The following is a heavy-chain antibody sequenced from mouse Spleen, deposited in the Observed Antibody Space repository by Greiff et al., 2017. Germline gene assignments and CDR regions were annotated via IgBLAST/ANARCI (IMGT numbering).Heavy chain of an antibody. Sequence: EVKLVESGPELVKPGASVKMSCKASGYTFTDYNMHWVKQSHGKSLEWIGYINPNNGGTSYNQKFKGKATLTVNKSSSTAYMELRSLTSEDSAVYYCAPGSSYWYFDVWGTGTTVTVSS. J-gene: IGHJ1*03. D-gene: IGHD1-1*01. CDR3: APGSSYWYFDV. CDR1: GYTFTDYN. CDR2: INPNNGGT. V-gene: IGHV1-22*01.